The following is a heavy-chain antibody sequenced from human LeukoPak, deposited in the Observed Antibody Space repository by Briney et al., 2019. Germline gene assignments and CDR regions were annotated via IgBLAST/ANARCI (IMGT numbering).Heavy chain of an antibody. V-gene: IGHV4-34*01. CDR1: GGPFSGYY. Sequence: PSETLPLTCAVYGGPFSGYYWSWIRQPPGKGLEWIGEINLSGSTNYNPSLKSRVTKSVDTSKDQFSLKLSSVTAADTAVYYCARHARDTSAYFDYWGQGTLVTV. CDR2: INLSGST. D-gene: IGHD3-22*01. CDR3: ARHARDTSAYFDY. J-gene: IGHJ4*02.